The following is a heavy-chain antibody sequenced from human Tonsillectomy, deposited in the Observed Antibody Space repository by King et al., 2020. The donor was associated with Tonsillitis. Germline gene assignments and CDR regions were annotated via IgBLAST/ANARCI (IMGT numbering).Heavy chain of an antibody. D-gene: IGHD1-26*01. Sequence: VQLVESGGGLVQPGGSLRLSCAASGFTVSSNYMSWVRQAPGKGLEWVSIIYSGGSPYYADSVKGRFTISRDNSKNTLCLQMNSLRAEDTAVYYCARDPRVGAPDYYYYYGLDVWGQGTTVTVSS. CDR1: GFTVSSNY. J-gene: IGHJ6*02. V-gene: IGHV3-66*01. CDR2: IYSGGSP. CDR3: ARDPRVGAPDYYYYYGLDV.